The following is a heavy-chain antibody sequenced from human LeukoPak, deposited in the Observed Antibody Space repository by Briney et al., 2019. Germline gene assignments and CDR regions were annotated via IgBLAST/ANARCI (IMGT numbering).Heavy chain of an antibody. CDR3: AKDMFPYGDDDAFDI. Sequence: GGSLRLSCAASGFTFSNYAMTWVRQAPGKGLEWVSGISGSGDSTYYADSVKGRFTISRDNFKNTLYLQMNSLRAEDTALYYCAKDMFPYGDDDAFDIWGQGTMVTVSS. CDR1: GFTFSNYA. V-gene: IGHV3-23*01. J-gene: IGHJ3*02. D-gene: IGHD4-17*01. CDR2: ISGSGDST.